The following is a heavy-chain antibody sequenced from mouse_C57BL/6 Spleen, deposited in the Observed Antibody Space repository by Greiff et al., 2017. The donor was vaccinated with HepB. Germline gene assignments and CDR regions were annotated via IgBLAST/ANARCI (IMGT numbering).Heavy chain of an antibody. J-gene: IGHJ4*01. V-gene: IGHV4-1*01. Sequence: EAGGVAFSRYWMSWVRRAPGKGLEWIGEINPDSSTINYAPSLKDKFIISRDNAKNTLYLQMSKVRSEDTALYYCARHYYGSKGGAMDYWGQGTSVTVSS. CDR1: GVAFSRYW. CDR2: INPDSSTI. CDR3: ARHYYGSKGGAMDY. D-gene: IGHD1-1*01.